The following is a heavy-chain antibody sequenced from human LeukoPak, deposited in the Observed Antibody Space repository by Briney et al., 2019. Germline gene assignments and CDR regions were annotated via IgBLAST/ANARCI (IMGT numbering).Heavy chain of an antibody. CDR1: GFTFSTYA. D-gene: IGHD2-2*01. Sequence: PGGSLRLSCAASGFTFSTYAMSWVRQAPGKGLEWVSYISSSGSTIYYADSVKGRFTISRDNAKNSLYLQMNSLRAEDTAVYYCARDYQTWAFDYWGQGTLVTVSS. V-gene: IGHV3-11*01. CDR3: ARDYQTWAFDY. CDR2: ISSSGSTI. J-gene: IGHJ4*02.